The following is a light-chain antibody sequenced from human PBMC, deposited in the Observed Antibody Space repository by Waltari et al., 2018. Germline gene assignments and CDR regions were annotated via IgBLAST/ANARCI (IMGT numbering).Light chain of an antibody. V-gene: IGLV2-14*01. CDR1: RRDVGGYNY. Sequence: QSALTQPASVSASPGQSITISCPGPRRDVGGYNYVPWYQQHPGKAPKLMIYDVSKRPSGVSNRFSGSKSGNTASLTISGLQAEDEADYYCSSYTSSSPVVFGGGTKLTVL. CDR3: SSYTSSSPVV. J-gene: IGLJ2*01. CDR2: DVS.